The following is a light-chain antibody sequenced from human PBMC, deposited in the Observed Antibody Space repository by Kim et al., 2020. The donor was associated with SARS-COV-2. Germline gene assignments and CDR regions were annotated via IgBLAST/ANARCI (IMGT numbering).Light chain of an antibody. V-gene: IGKV3-20*01. J-gene: IGKJ2*01. CDR3: QHYGNSPPMYT. CDR1: QSLSSTY. CDR2: GAS. Sequence: EIVLTQSPGTLSLSPGERATLSCRASQSLSSTYLAWYQQKPGQAPRLLILGASSRATGIPDRFSGSGSGTDFTLTISRLEPEDFAVYYCQHYGNSPPMYTFGQGTKLEI.